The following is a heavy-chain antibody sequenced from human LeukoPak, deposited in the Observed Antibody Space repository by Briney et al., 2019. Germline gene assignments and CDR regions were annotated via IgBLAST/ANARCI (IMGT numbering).Heavy chain of an antibody. Sequence: ASVKVSCKASGYTFTTYGINWVRQAPGQGFEWMGWISTYDGNTNYAEKLQGRVTMTTDTSTSTAYMELSRLRSDDTAVYYCARFPKVGATDYWGQGTLVTVSS. D-gene: IGHD1-26*01. CDR1: GYTFTTYG. J-gene: IGHJ4*02. CDR2: ISTYDGNT. V-gene: IGHV1-18*01. CDR3: ARFPKVGATDY.